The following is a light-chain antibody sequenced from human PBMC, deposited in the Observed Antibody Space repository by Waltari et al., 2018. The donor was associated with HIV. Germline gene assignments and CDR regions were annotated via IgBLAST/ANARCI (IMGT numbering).Light chain of an antibody. V-gene: IGKV1-5*03. J-gene: IGKJ1*01. CDR3: QQYNVYST. CDR2: KAS. Sequence: DIPLTQAPSILSASVGDRVSVTCRASQSISTSLAWYQVKAGKAPKLLIYKASSLNSGVPSRFSGRGSGTDFTLTISSLQSDDFATYYCQQYNVYSTFGQGTKVEIK. CDR1: QSISTS.